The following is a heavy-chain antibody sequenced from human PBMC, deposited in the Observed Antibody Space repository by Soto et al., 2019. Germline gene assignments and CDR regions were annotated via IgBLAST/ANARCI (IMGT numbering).Heavy chain of an antibody. CDR2: IYYSGST. Sequence: SEPLSLTCTVSVGSISSSSYYCVWIRQPPGKGLEWIGSIYYSGSTYYNPSLKSRVTISVDTSKNQFSLKLSSVTAADTAVYYCARQAGTPFEYWGQGTLVTV. D-gene: IGHD6-19*01. CDR3: ARQAGTPFEY. CDR1: VGSISSSSYY. V-gene: IGHV4-39*01. J-gene: IGHJ4*02.